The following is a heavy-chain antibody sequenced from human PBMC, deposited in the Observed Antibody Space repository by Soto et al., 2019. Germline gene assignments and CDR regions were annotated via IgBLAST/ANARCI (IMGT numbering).Heavy chain of an antibody. D-gene: IGHD2-21*02. V-gene: IGHV4-59*01. CDR2: MYNAGST. J-gene: IGHJ6*02. CDR3: ARDLWGYCGTDCYPLDV. CDR1: GGSISGYY. Sequence: SETLSLTCTVSGGSISGYYWSWIRQPPGKGLEWIGYMYNAGSTVYNPSFKSRVTISVDTSKSQFSLRLNSVTAADTAVYYCARDLWGYCGTDCYPLDVWGQGTTVTVSS.